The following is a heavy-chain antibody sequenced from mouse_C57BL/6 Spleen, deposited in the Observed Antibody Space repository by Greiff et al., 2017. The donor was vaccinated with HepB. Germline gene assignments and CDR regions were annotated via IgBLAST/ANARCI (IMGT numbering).Heavy chain of an antibody. J-gene: IGHJ2*01. CDR2: ISSGSSTI. CDR3: ARAQLGRYFDD. V-gene: IGHV5-17*01. CDR1: GFTFSDYG. Sequence: EVQGVESGGGLVKPGGSLKLSCAASGFTFSDYGMHWVRQAPEKGLEWVAYISSGSSTIYYADTVKGRFTISRDNAKNTLFLQRTSLRSEDTAMYYCARAQLGRYFDDWGQGTTLTVSS. D-gene: IGHD4-1*02.